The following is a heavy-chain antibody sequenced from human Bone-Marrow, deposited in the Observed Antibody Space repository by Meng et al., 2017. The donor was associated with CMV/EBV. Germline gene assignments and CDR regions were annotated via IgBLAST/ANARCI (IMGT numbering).Heavy chain of an antibody. V-gene: IGHV4-39*01. CDR3: ASPRYCSSTSCPYYYYGMDV. D-gene: IGHD2-2*01. CDR1: GGSISSSSYY. CDR2: IYYSGST. Sequence: ETLSLTCTVSGGSISSSSYYWGWIRQPPGKGLEWIGSIYYSGSTYYNPSLKSRVTISVDTSKNQFSLKLSSVTAADTAVYYCASPRYCSSTSCPYYYYGMDVWGQGTTVTVSS. J-gene: IGHJ6*02.